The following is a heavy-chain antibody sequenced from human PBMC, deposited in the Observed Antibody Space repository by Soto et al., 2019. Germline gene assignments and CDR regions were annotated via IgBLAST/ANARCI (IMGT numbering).Heavy chain of an antibody. Sequence: ASVKVACKASGYTFTSYGISWVRQAPGQGLEWMGWISTYSGNTDYAQKFQGRITMTTDTSTDTVYMELRSLRSDDTAVYFCARNLFGVIIMGDYWGQGTLVTVSS. D-gene: IGHD3-3*01. CDR2: ISTYSGNT. CDR3: ARNLFGVIIMGDY. CDR1: GYTFTSYG. V-gene: IGHV1-18*04. J-gene: IGHJ4*02.